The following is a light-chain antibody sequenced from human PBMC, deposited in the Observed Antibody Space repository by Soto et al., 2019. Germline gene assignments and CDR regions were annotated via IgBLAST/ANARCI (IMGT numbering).Light chain of an antibody. CDR2: AAS. V-gene: IGKV1-39*01. CDR3: LQTYTSLTWT. J-gene: IGKJ1*01. Sequence: DIKMTQSPSSLSASVGDRVTITCRASQSVSNYLQWYQQKSGHAPKLLVYAASSLHSGVPSRFSGSGSGTDFTLTISSLQPEDFATYYCLQTYTSLTWTFGQGTKVDNK. CDR1: QSVSNY.